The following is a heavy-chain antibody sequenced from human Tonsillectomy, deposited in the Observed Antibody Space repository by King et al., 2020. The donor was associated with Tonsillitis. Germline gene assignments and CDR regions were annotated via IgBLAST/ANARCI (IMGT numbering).Heavy chain of an antibody. V-gene: IGHV3-23*04. D-gene: IGHD3-3*01. CDR3: AKEDDFWSGGYWYFDL. CDR2: ISATGGST. J-gene: IGHJ2*01. CDR1: GFTFRSYN. Sequence: VQLVESGGGLVQPGGSLRLSCAASGFTFRSYNMSWVRQAPGKGLEGGSAISATGGSTYYADSVKGRLTISRDNSKNTFFLQMNSLRAEDTAIYYCAKEDDFWSGGYWYFDLWGRGTLVTVSS.